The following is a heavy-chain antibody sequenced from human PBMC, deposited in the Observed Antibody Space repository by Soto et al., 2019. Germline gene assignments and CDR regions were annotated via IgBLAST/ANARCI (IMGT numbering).Heavy chain of an antibody. CDR1: GFTFSTYA. Sequence: GSLRLSCAASGFTFSTYAMNWVRQAPGKGLEWVSAISGSGGSTYYADSVKGRFTISRDNSKNTLYLQMNSLRAEDTAVYYCAKVKNQLLSGMDVWGQGTTVTVSS. D-gene: IGHD2-2*01. V-gene: IGHV3-23*01. J-gene: IGHJ6*02. CDR3: AKVKNQLLSGMDV. CDR2: ISGSGGST.